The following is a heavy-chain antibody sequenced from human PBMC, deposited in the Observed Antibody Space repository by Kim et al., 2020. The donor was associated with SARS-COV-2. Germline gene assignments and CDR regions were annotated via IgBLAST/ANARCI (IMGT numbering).Heavy chain of an antibody. V-gene: IGHV1-8*01. J-gene: IGHJ6*02. CDR3: ASLSARYYYYGMDV. Sequence: AQKFQGRVTMTRNTSISTAYMELSSLRSEDTAVYYCASLSARYYYYGMDVWGQGTTVTVSS.